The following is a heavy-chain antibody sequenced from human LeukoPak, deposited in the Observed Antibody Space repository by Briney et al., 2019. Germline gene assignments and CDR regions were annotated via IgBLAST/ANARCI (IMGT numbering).Heavy chain of an antibody. CDR2: ISYDGSDK. V-gene: IGHV3-30*04. D-gene: IGHD2-15*01. J-gene: IGHJ6*03. CDR3: ARAGGYSLYYYYYKDV. CDR1: GFTFRSYG. Sequence: GGSLRLSCAASGFTFRSYGIHWVRQAPGKGLEWVAVISYDGSDKYYADSVKGRFTISRDNSKNTLYLQMNSLRTDDTAVYYCARAGGYSLYYYYYKDVWGKGTTVTVSS.